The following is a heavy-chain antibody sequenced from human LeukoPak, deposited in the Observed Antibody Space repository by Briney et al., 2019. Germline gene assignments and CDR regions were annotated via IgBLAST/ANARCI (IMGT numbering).Heavy chain of an antibody. V-gene: IGHV3-23*01. CDR2: ISGSGGST. Sequence: GGSLRLSCAASGFTFSSYAMSWVRQAPGKGLERVSAISGSGGSTYYADSVKGRFTISRDNSKNTLYLQMNSLRAEDTAVYYCAKDSGYCSGGSCGLAFDIWGQGTMVTVSS. D-gene: IGHD2-15*01. CDR1: GFTFSSYA. CDR3: AKDSGYCSGGSCGLAFDI. J-gene: IGHJ3*02.